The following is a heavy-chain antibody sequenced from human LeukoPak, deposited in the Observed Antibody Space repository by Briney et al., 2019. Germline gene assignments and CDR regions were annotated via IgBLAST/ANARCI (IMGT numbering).Heavy chain of an antibody. V-gene: IGHV1-2*02. CDR1: GYTFTGYY. CDR3: ARAWTRIQLWLLSDY. CDR2: INPNSGGT. D-gene: IGHD5-18*01. Sequence: ASVKVSCKASGYTFTGYYMHWVRQAPGQGLEWMGWINPNSGGTNYAQKFQGRVTMTRDTSIGTAYMELSRLRSDDTAVYYCARAWTRIQLWLLSDYWGQGTLVTVSS. J-gene: IGHJ4*02.